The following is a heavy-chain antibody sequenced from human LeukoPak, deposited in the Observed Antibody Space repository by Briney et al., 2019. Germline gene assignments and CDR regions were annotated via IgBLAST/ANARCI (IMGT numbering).Heavy chain of an antibody. D-gene: IGHD3-22*01. CDR2: VSSSGTNT. Sequence: GGSLRLSCAASGFTFSNFAMSWVRQAPGKGLEWVSSVSSSGTNTYYADSVKGRFTISRDNAKNSLYLQMNSLRAEDTAVYYCARDLIHRSGEANYWGRGTLVTVSS. CDR1: GFTFSNFA. J-gene: IGHJ4*02. CDR3: ARDLIHRSGEANY. V-gene: IGHV3-23*01.